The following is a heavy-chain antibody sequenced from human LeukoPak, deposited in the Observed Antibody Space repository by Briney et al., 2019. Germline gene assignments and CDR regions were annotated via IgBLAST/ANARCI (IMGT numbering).Heavy chain of an antibody. J-gene: IGHJ4*02. CDR2: ISSSSNHI. D-gene: IGHD6-19*01. V-gene: IGHV3-21*01. CDR3: ARGSSVPPTDY. Sequence: GGSLRLSCAASGFTVSSNCMIWVRQAPGKGLEWVSSISSSSNHIYYADSVRGRFTISRDNAKNSLYLQMNSLRAEDTAVYYCARGSSVPPTDYWGQGTLVTDSS. CDR1: GFTVSSNC.